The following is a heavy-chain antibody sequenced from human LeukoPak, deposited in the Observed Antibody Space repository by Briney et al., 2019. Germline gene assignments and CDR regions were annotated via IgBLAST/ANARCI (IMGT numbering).Heavy chain of an antibody. CDR2: INAGNGNT. CDR3: AREVRGSYYLFDY. D-gene: IGHD1-26*01. Sequence: ASVKVSCTASGYTFTSYAMHWVRQAPGQRLEWMGWINAGNGNTKYSQKFQGRVTITRDTSASTAYMELSSLRSEDTAVYYCAREVRGSYYLFDYWSQGTLVTVSS. J-gene: IGHJ4*02. CDR1: GYTFTSYA. V-gene: IGHV1-3*01.